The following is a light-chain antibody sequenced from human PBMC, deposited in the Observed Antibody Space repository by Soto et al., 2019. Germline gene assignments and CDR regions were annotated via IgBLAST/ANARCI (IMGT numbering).Light chain of an antibody. CDR2: GAS. Sequence: EIVLTQSPGSLSLSLGERATLSCRASQSVDSALFAWYQQKPGQPPRLLMYGASRKATGIPDRFSGSGSGTYFTLTISRLKPEDFAVYYCRQYASSLTFGQGTKVEI. V-gene: IGKV3-20*01. J-gene: IGKJ1*01. CDR1: QSVDSAL. CDR3: RQYASSLT.